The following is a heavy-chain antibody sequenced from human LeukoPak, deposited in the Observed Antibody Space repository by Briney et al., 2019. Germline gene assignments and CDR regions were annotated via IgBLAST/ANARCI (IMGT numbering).Heavy chain of an antibody. CDR2: IDYSGST. D-gene: IGHD6-13*01. J-gene: IGHJ5*02. Sequence: PSETLSLTCTVSGGSISSGDYYWSWVRQPPGKGLEWIGYIDYSGSTYYNPSLKSRVTISLDKSKNQFSLKLSSVTAADTAVYYCATTAAAGTRLAWFDPWGQGTLVTVSS. CDR1: GGSISSGDYY. CDR3: ATTAAAGTRLAWFDP. V-gene: IGHV4-30-4*08.